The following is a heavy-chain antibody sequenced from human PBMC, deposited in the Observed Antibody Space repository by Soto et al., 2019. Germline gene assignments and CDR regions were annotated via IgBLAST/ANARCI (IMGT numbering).Heavy chain of an antibody. J-gene: IGHJ4*02. Sequence: QITLKESGPTLVKPTQTLTLTCTFSGFSLSTSGMGVGWIRQPPGKALEWLALIYWDDVKRYSPSLKSRLTFTKDPSKTQVVLTMTNMDPVDTATYYCAHYSSTCSFDYWGQGTLVTVSS. D-gene: IGHD6-13*01. CDR3: AHYSSTCSFDY. CDR1: GFSLSTSGMG. CDR2: IYWDDVK. V-gene: IGHV2-5*02.